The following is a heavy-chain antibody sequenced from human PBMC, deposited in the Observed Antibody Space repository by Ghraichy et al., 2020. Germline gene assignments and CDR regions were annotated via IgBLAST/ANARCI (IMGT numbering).Heavy chain of an antibody. CDR2: IYYSGST. V-gene: IGHV4-31*03. CDR3: ARAGAATEIIDFDY. J-gene: IGHJ4*02. Sequence: SETPSLTCTVSGGSISSGGYYWSWIRQHPGKGLEWIGYIYYSGSTYYNPSLKSRVTISVDTSKNQFSLKLSSVTAADTAVYYCARAGAATEIIDFDYWGQGTLVTVSS. CDR1: GGSISSGGYY. D-gene: IGHD2-15*01.